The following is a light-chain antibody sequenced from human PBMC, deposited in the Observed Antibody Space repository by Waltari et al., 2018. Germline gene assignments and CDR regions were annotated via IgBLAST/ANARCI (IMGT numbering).Light chain of an antibody. Sequence: DIVLTQSPATLSLSPGERATLSCRASQSISKYLVWYQQKPGQAPRPLIYEASIRATGIPDRFSGSVSGTDFSLIISRLEPEDFAVYYCQKYEALPATFGQGTKVEIK. CDR2: EAS. CDR3: QKYEALPAT. V-gene: IGKV3-20*01. CDR1: QSISKY. J-gene: IGKJ1*01.